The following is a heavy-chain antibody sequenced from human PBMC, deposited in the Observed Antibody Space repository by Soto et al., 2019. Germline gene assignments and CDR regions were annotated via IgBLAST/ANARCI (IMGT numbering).Heavy chain of an antibody. CDR1: GYTFTSYA. Sequence: ASVTVSCKDSGYTFTSYAIHWVRQAPGQRLEWMGWINAGNGNTKYSQKFQGRVTITRDTSASTAYMELSSLRSEDTAVYYCARGVGSGLSDYWGQGTLVTVSS. J-gene: IGHJ4*02. CDR3: ARGVGSGLSDY. D-gene: IGHD1-26*01. CDR2: INAGNGNT. V-gene: IGHV1-3*01.